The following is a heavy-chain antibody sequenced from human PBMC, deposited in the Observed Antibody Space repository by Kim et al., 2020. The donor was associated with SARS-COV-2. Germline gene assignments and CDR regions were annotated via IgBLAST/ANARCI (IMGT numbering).Heavy chain of an antibody. D-gene: IGHD3-10*01. CDR1: GFTFSSYA. V-gene: IGHV3-30*04. J-gene: IGHJ4*02. CDR2: ISYDGSNK. Sequence: GGSLRLSCAASGFTFSSYAMHWVRQAPGKGLEWVAVISYDGSNKYYADSVKGRITISRDNPKNTVYLQMNSLRAEDTAVYYCARGAKSITMVRGPLPGGYWGQGTLVTVSS. CDR3: ARGAKSITMVRGPLPGGY.